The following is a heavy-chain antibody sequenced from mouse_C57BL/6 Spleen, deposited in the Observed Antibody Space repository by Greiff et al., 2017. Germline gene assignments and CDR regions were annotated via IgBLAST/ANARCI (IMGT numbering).Heavy chain of an antibody. Sequence: EVQLQESGPGLVKPSQPLSLTCSVTGYSITSGYYWNWIRQFPGNKLEWMGYISYDGSNNYNPSLKNRISITRDTSKNQFFLKLNSVTTEDTATYYCAREYGYYVDWYFDVWGTGTTVTVSS. D-gene: IGHD2-3*01. J-gene: IGHJ1*03. CDR2: ISYDGSN. V-gene: IGHV3-6*01. CDR1: GYSITSGYY. CDR3: AREYGYYVDWYFDV.